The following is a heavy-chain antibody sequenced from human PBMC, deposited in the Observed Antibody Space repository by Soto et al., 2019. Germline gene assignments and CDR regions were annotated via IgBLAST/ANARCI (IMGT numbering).Heavy chain of an antibody. Sequence: ASVKVSCKASGYTFTSYGISWVRQAPGQGLEWMGWISAYNGNTNYAQKPQGRVTMTTDKSTSTAYMELRSLRSDDTAVYYCARDLTYYDFWSGYYNYYYGMDVWGQGTTVTVSS. CDR1: GYTFTSYG. CDR3: ARDLTYYDFWSGYYNYYYGMDV. D-gene: IGHD3-3*01. V-gene: IGHV1-18*01. CDR2: ISAYNGNT. J-gene: IGHJ6*02.